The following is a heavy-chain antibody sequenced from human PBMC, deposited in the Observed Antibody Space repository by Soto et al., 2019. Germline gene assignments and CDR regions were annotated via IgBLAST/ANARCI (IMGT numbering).Heavy chain of an antibody. CDR3: ATVYDILTGAFFDP. CDR2: IYYSGST. CDR1: GGSISSSSYY. J-gene: IGHJ5*02. D-gene: IGHD3-9*01. V-gene: IGHV4-39*01. Sequence: SETLSLTCTVSGGSISSSSYYWGWIRQPPGKGLEWIGSIYYSGSTYYNPSLKSRVTISVDTSKNQFSLKLSSVTAADTAVYYCATVYDILTGAFFDPWGQGTLVTVSS.